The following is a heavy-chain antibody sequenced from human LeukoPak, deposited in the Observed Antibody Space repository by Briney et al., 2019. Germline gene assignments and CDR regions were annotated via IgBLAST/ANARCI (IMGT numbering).Heavy chain of an antibody. CDR2: ISSSGSTI. CDR3: ARDRSRAAAGTWFDY. V-gene: IGHV3-48*03. D-gene: IGHD6-13*01. J-gene: IGHJ4*02. CDR1: GFTFSSYE. Sequence: PGGSLRLSCAASGFTFSSYEMNWVRQAPGKGLEWVSYISSSGSTIYYADSVKGRFTISRDNAKNSLYLQMNSLRAEDTAVYYCARDRSRAAAGTWFDYWGQGTLVTVPS.